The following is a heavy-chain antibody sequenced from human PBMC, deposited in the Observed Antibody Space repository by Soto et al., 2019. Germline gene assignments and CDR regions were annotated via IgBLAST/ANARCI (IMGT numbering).Heavy chain of an antibody. CDR2: IYHSGST. Sequence: QVQLQESGPGLVKPSGTLSLTCAVSGGSISSSNWWSWVRQPPGKGLEWIGEIYHSGSTNYNPSLKSLVTVSVGQSKNQVSRRLGSVTAADAAVYYCARVLGDYYFPYYYYYGMDVWGQGTTVTVSS. J-gene: IGHJ6*02. D-gene: IGHD4-17*01. CDR1: GGSISSSNW. CDR3: ARVLGDYYFPYYYYYGMDV. V-gene: IGHV4-4*02.